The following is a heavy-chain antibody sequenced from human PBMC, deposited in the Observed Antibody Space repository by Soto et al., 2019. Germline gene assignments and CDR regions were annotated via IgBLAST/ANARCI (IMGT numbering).Heavy chain of an antibody. V-gene: IGHV4-59*01. D-gene: IGHD3-3*01. CDR2: IYYSGST. J-gene: IGHJ5*02. CDR3: ARTYYDFWSGYYEGFWFDP. CDR1: GGSISSYY. Sequence: SETLSLTCTVSGGSISSYYWSWIRQPPGKGLEWIGYIYYSGSTNYNPSLKSRVTISVDTSKNQFSLKLSSVTAADTAVYYCARTYYDFWSGYYEGFWFDPWRQGTLVTVSS.